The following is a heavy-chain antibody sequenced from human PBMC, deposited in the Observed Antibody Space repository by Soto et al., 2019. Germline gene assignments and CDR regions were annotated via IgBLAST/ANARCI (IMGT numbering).Heavy chain of an antibody. J-gene: IGHJ4*02. CDR3: AKDLAHSDYTALDY. CDR2: ISGSGGST. V-gene: IGHV3-23*01. CDR1: GFTFSSYA. D-gene: IGHD5-18*01. Sequence: GGSLRLSCAASGFTFSSYAMSWVRQAPGKGLEWVSAISGSGGSTYYADSVKGRFTISRDNSKNTLYLQMNSLRAEDTAVYYCAKDLAHSDYTALDYWGQGTLVTVSS.